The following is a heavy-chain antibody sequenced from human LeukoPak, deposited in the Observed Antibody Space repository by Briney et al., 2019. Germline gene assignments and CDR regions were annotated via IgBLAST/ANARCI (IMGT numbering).Heavy chain of an antibody. Sequence: SGPTLVNPTETLTLTCTVSGFSLSNASVGVSWIRQPPGKALEWLAYIFSNDEKSYSTSLKSRLTISKDTSTSQVVLTMTNMDPVDTATYYCARITLGGYFDYWGQGTLVTVSS. CDR2: IFSNDEK. CDR1: GFSLSNASVG. V-gene: IGHV2-26*01. CDR3: ARITLGGYFDY. D-gene: IGHD3-16*01. J-gene: IGHJ4*02.